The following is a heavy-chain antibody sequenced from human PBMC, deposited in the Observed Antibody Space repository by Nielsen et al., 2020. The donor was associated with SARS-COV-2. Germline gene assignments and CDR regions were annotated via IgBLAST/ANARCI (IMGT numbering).Heavy chain of an antibody. D-gene: IGHD3-22*01. J-gene: IGHJ4*02. Sequence: GGSLRLSCAASGFTFSSYEMNWVRQAPGKGLEWVSYISSSSSTIYYADSVKGRFTISRDNAKNSLYLQMNSLRAEDTAVYYCAREGLYYDSSGTGGWYFDYWGQGTLVTVSS. CDR3: AREGLYYDSSGTGGWYFDY. V-gene: IGHV3-48*03. CDR2: ISSSSSTI. CDR1: GFTFSSYE.